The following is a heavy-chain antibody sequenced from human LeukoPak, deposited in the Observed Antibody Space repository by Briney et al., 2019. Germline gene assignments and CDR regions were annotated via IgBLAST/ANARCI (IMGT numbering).Heavy chain of an antibody. J-gene: IGHJ6*03. Sequence: PSETLSLTCTVSGGSISSSSYYWGWIRQPPGKGLEWIGSIYYSGSTYYNPSLKSRVTISVDTSKNQFSLKLSSVTAADTAVYYCARDDYSNYGYYYYYMDVWGKGTTVTVSS. CDR1: GGSISSSSYY. CDR2: IYYSGST. D-gene: IGHD4-11*01. CDR3: ARDDYSNYGYYYYYMDV. V-gene: IGHV4-39*02.